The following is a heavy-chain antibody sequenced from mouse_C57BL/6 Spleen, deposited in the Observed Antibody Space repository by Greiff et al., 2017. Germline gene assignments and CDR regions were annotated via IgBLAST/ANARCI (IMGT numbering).Heavy chain of an antibody. CDR3: ARSPDGYYEYYFDY. J-gene: IGHJ2*02. Sequence: VQLMQSGPGLVKPGASVKIPCKASGYTFTDYNMDWVHQTHGKSLEWIGAISPNNGGTIYNQKFKGKATLTVDKSSSTAYMELRSLTSEDTAVYYCARSPDGYYEYYFDYWGQGTSLTVSS. V-gene: IGHV1-18*01. CDR1: GYTFTDYN. D-gene: IGHD2-3*01. CDR2: ISPNNGGT.